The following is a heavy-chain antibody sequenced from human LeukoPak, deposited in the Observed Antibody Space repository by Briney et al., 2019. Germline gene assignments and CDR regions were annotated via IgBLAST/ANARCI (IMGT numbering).Heavy chain of an antibody. CDR1: GFSFSNYW. CDR3: VSAIRGSPIDY. V-gene: IGHV3-7*01. Sequence: GGSLRLSCAASGFSFSNYWMGWVRQAPGEGLACVANIKTDGSETYYVDSVKGRFTISRDNAKNSLFLQMNSLRAEDMAIYYCVSAIRGSPIDYWGQGTLVSVPS. D-gene: IGHD3-10*01. CDR2: IKTDGSET. J-gene: IGHJ4*02.